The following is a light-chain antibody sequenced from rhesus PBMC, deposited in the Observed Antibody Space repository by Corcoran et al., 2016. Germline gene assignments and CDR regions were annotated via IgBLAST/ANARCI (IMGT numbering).Light chain of an antibody. CDR3: SSLEASDTYV. CDR2: KVY. J-gene: IGLJ1*01. Sequence: QSAPIQSPSVSGSLRQSVTISCTGTSIDIGRYNYVSWYRQQPGTTTKLLIYKVYMRGSGVSDRFSGSKSGNTASLTISGLQPEDEADYYCSSLEASDTYVFGTGTRLTVL. CDR1: SIDIGRYNY. V-gene: IGLV2-11*01.